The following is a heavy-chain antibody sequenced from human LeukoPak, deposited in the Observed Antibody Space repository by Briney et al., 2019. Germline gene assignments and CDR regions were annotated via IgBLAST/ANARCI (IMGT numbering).Heavy chain of an antibody. V-gene: IGHV3-21*01. Sequence: GGSLRLSCAASGFTFSSYSMNWVRQAPGKGLEWVSSISSSSSYIYYADSVKGRFTISRDNAKNSLYLQMNSLRAEDTAVYYCARDLDSGSQFDYWGQGTLATVSS. D-gene: IGHD1-26*01. CDR3: ARDLDSGSQFDY. CDR1: GFTFSSYS. J-gene: IGHJ4*02. CDR2: ISSSSSYI.